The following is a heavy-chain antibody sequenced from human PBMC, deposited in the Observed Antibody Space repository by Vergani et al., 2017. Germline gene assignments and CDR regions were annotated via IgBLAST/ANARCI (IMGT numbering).Heavy chain of an antibody. D-gene: IGHD5-24*01. CDR3: AITTPRDGRAYYYYYGMDV. CDR2: ISSSGSTI. Sequence: QLQLQESGPGLVKPSETLSLTCTVSGGSISSSSYYWGWIRQPPGKGLEWVSYISSSGSTIYYADSVKGRFTISRDNAKNSLYLQMNSLRAEDTAVYYCAITTPRDGRAYYYYYGMDVWGQGTTVTVSS. V-gene: IGHV3-11*04. CDR1: GGSISSSSYY. J-gene: IGHJ6*02.